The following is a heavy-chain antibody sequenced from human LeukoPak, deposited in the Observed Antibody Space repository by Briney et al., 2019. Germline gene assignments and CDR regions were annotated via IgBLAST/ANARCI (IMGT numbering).Heavy chain of an antibody. Sequence: SVKVSCKASGGTFSSYAIRWVRQAPRHRLEWMGGIIPIFGTANYAQKFQGRVTITADESTSTAYMELSSLRSEDTAVYYCARVNQDYGGNPKLDYWGQGTLVTVSS. D-gene: IGHD4-23*01. CDR3: ARVNQDYGGNPKLDY. V-gene: IGHV1-69*01. CDR2: IIPIFGTA. CDR1: GGTFSSYA. J-gene: IGHJ4*02.